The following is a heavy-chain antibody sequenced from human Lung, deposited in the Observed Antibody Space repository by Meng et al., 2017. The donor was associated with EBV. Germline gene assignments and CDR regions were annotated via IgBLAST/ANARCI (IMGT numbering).Heavy chain of an antibody. CDR2: IYHSGST. J-gene: IGHJ4*02. CDR1: GGSMSSTNW. CDR3: ARADKVRFDY. V-gene: IGHV4-4*02. Sequence: QVQPSGSGPGPVKPSGTLALTCAFSGGSMSSTNWWSWVRPPPGKGLEWIGEIYHSGSTNYNPSLKSRVSISVDKSKNQFSLKLSSVTAADTAVYYCARADKVRFDYWGQGTLVTVSS.